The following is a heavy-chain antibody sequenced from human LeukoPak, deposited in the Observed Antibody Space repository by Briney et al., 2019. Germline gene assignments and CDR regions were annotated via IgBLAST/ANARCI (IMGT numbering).Heavy chain of an antibody. Sequence: SETLSLTCTVSGGSISSSSYYWGWIRQPAGKGLEWIGRIYTSGSTNYNPSLKSRVTISVDTSKNQFSLKLSSVAAADTAVYYCARGGGYCSSTSCYEFDYWGQGTLVTVSS. CDR3: ARGGGYCSSTSCYEFDY. V-gene: IGHV4-61*02. CDR2: IYTSGST. D-gene: IGHD2-2*01. J-gene: IGHJ4*02. CDR1: GGSISSSSYY.